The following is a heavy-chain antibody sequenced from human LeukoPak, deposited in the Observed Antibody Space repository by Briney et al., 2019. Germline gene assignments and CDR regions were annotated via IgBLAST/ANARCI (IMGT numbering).Heavy chain of an antibody. CDR1: GGSISSYY. CDR3: ARATWLPVGLYYYDSSGYYHYFDY. V-gene: IGHV4-59*01. D-gene: IGHD3-22*01. J-gene: IGHJ4*02. CDR2: IYYSGST. Sequence: SETLSLTCTVSGGSISSYYWSWIRQPPGKGLEWIGYIYYSGSTNYNPSLKSRVTISEDTSKNQFSLKLSSVTAADTAVYYCARATWLPVGLYYYDSSGYYHYFDYWGQGTLVTVSS.